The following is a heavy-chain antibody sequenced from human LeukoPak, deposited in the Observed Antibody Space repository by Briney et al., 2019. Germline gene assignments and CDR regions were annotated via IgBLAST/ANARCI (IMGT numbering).Heavy chain of an antibody. J-gene: IGHJ4*02. Sequence: ASVKVSCKASGGTFSSYAISWVRQAPGQGLEWMGGIIPIFGTANYAQKFQGRVTITADESTSTAYMELSSLRSEDTAVYYCARLSPRGYSYGQSPFDYWGQGTLVTVSS. CDR3: ARLSPRGYSYGQSPFDY. CDR1: GGTFSSYA. V-gene: IGHV1-69*13. CDR2: IIPIFGTA. D-gene: IGHD5-18*01.